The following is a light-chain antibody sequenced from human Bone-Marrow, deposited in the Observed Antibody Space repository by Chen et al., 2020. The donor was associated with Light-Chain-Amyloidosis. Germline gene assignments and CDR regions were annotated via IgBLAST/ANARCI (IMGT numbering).Light chain of an antibody. CDR2: DDS. V-gene: IGLV3-21*02. CDR3: QVWDRSSDRPV. J-gene: IGLJ3*02. Sequence: SYVLTQPSSVSVAPGQTATIACGGNNIGSTSVHWYQQTPGQAPLLVVYDDSDRPSGIPERLSGSNSGNTANLTIIRVEAGDEADYYFQVWDRSSDRPVFGGGTKLTVL. CDR1: NIGSTS.